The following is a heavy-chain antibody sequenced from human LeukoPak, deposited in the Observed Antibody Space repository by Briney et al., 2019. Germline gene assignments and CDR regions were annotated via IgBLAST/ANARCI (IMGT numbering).Heavy chain of an antibody. CDR3: ARVSPASGHGP. V-gene: IGHV4-39*01. Sequence: PSETLSLTCTVSGGSISSSGYYWGWIRQPPGKGLEWIGSIYYSGSTYYNPSLKSRVIISVDTSKNQFSLKLSSVTAADTAVYYCARVSPASGHGPWGQGTLVTVSS. J-gene: IGHJ4*02. CDR1: GGSISSSGYY. D-gene: IGHD4-17*01. CDR2: IYYSGST.